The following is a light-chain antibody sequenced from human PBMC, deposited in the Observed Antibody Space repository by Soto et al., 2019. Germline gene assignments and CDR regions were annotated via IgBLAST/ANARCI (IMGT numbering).Light chain of an antibody. CDR3: QQYSSTPRT. V-gene: IGKV3-20*01. Sequence: EIRLRQSQRTLSLSPGERATLSCRASQSIGTNYVAWFQQKPGQAPTLLVYAASRRATGIPDRFSGSGSGTEFTLTISRLEPEDFAVYFCQQYSSTPRTFGQGTKVDIK. CDR2: AAS. J-gene: IGKJ1*01. CDR1: QSIGTNY.